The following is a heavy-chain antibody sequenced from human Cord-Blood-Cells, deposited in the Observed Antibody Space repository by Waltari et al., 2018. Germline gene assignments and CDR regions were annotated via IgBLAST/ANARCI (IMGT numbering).Heavy chain of an antibody. Sequence: QVQLQQWGAGLLKPSETLSLTCAVYGGSFSGYYWTWIRQPPGKGVKWIGESNQSGGTNYNPSLKSRVTISVDTSKNQFSLRLSSVTAADTAVYYGARGLEGSGTSYFDYWGQGTLVTVSS. CDR2: SNQSGGT. V-gene: IGHV4-34*01. J-gene: IGHJ4*02. D-gene: IGHD2-2*01. CDR1: GGSFSGYY. CDR3: ARGLEGSGTSYFDY.